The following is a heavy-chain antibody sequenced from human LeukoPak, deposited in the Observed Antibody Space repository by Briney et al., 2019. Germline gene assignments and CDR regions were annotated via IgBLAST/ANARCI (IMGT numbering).Heavy chain of an antibody. V-gene: IGHV3-74*01. CDR2: IRSDGIVM. J-gene: IGHJ4*02. CDR3: TRLDTSASQIFDY. CDR1: GFTFSNYW. Sequence: PGGSLRLSCAASGFTFSNYWIHWVRQSPGKGLVWVGRIRSDGIVMDYVDSVKGRFTISRDNAKNTVYLQMNSLRADDTAVYYCTRLDTSASQIFDYWGRGTLVSVSS. D-gene: IGHD5-18*01.